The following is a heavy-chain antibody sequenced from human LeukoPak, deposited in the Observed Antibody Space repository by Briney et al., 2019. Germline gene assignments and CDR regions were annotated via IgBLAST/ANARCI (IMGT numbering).Heavy chain of an antibody. Sequence: GGSLRLSCGASGFTFRSYWMHWVRQAPGKGLVWVSRINSDGSSTNYADSVKGRFTISRDNAKNTLHLQMNSLRVEDTAVYYCARDQTAITADWAFDIWGQGTMVTVSS. V-gene: IGHV3-74*01. CDR1: GFTFRSYW. CDR2: INSDGSST. CDR3: ARDQTAITADWAFDI. D-gene: IGHD1-14*01. J-gene: IGHJ3*02.